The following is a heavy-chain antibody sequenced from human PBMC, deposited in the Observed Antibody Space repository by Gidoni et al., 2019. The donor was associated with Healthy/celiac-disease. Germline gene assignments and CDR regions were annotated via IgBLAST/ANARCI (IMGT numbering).Heavy chain of an antibody. V-gene: IGHV4-61*02. Sequence: QVQMQESRPGLVKPSQTMSLPCTVSGGSISSGSYYWSWIRQPAGKGLEWIGRINTSGSTNYNPSLKSRVTISVDTSKNQFSLKLSSVTAADTAVYYCARDRHDFWSGVLDYWGQGTLVTVSS. CDR3: ARDRHDFWSGVLDY. CDR1: GGSISSGSYY. CDR2: INTSGST. J-gene: IGHJ4*02. D-gene: IGHD3-3*01.